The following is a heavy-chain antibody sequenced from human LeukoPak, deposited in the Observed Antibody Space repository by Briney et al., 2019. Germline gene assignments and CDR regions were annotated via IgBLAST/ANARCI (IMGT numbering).Heavy chain of an antibody. J-gene: IGHJ4*02. D-gene: IGHD2-2*01. CDR1: GFTFSSYA. Sequence: GGSLRLSCAASGFTFSSYAMYWVRQAPGKGLEWVAIISYDGGSKYSSVKGRFTISRDNSKSTLSLQMNSLRVEDTAVYYCARDWGVVPTSILGYWGQGTLVTVSS. CDR2: ISYDGGSK. V-gene: IGHV3-30-3*01. CDR3: ARDWGVVPTSILGY.